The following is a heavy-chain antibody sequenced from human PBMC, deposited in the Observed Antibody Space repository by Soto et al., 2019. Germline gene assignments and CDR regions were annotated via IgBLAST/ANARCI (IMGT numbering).Heavy chain of an antibody. CDR3: AREDYGSGIMERAFDI. V-gene: IGHV3-21*01. J-gene: IGHJ3*02. CDR2: ISSSSSYI. Sequence: GGSLRLSCAASGFTFSSYSMNWVRQAPGKGLEWVSSISSSSSYIYYADSVKGRFTISRDNAKNSLYLQMNSLRAEDTAVYYCAREDYGSGIMERAFDIWGQGTMVTVSS. D-gene: IGHD3-10*01. CDR1: GFTFSSYS.